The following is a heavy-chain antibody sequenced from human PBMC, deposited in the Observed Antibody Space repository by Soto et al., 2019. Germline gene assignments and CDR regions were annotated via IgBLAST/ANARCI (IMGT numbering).Heavy chain of an antibody. D-gene: IGHD3-3*01. CDR2: ISYDGSNK. Sequence: GGSLRLSCAACGLSFSRYGMHWVRQAPGKGLVWVAVISYDGSNKYYAVSVKGRFTISRDNSKNILYLQMNSLRAEDTAVYYCAKDHGITIFGGVPLGARNFNWFDPWGQGPLVSVS. CDR1: GLSFSRYG. V-gene: IGHV3-30*18. J-gene: IGHJ5*02. CDR3: AKDHGITIFGGVPLGARNFNWFDP.